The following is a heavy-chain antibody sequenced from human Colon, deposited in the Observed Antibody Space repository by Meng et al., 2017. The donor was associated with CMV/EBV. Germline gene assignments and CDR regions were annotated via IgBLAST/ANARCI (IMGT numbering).Heavy chain of an antibody. Sequence: GGSLRLSGAASGFTFSSYGIHWVRQAPGKGREWVPVISYDGRRVDYADSVKGRFTISIDNSKNTLYLQMDSLRAEDTAVYVCARDLFSLGYSSGWFGGYFDYWGQGTPVTVSS. J-gene: IGHJ4*02. CDR2: ISYDGRRV. V-gene: IGHV3-30*04. CDR3: ARDLFSLGYSSGWFGGYFDY. CDR1: GFTFSSYG. D-gene: IGHD6-19*01.